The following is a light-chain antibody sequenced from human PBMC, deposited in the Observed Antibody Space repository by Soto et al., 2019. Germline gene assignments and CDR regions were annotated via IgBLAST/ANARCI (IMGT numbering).Light chain of an antibody. CDR3: QQYETFSGT. CDR2: DAS. Sequence: DIQMTQSPSTLSASVGDRVTITCRASQSIDSSLAWYQQKPRKGPKLLIYDASALPRGVPSRFSGSGSGTKFTLTIASLQPDDFATYYCQQYETFSGTFGPGTKVDIK. CDR1: QSIDSS. V-gene: IGKV1-5*01. J-gene: IGKJ1*01.